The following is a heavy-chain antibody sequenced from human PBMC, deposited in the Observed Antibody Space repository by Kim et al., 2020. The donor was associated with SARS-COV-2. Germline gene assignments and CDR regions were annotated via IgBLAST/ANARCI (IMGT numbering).Heavy chain of an antibody. Sequence: NKYDADSGKGRFTNSGEKSKNTLYLQMNSLRAEDTAVDYCARDRGSGMDVWGQGTTVTVSS. V-gene: IGHV3-30*03. CDR3: ARDRGSGMDV. CDR2: NK. D-gene: IGHD3-10*01. J-gene: IGHJ6*02.